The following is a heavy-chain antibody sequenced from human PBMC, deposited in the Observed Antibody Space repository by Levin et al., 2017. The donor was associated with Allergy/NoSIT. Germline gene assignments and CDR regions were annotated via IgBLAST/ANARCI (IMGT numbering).Heavy chain of an antibody. D-gene: IGHD1-7*01. CDR3: AKLNWNFRAPLWYFDL. CDR2: ISGSGGST. Sequence: GESLKISCAASGFTFSSYAMSWVRQAPGKGLEWVSAISGSGGSTYYADSVKGRFTISRDNSKNTLYLQMNSLRAEDTAVYYCAKLNWNFRAPLWYFDLWGRGTLVTVSS. V-gene: IGHV3-23*01. CDR1: GFTFSSYA. J-gene: IGHJ2*01.